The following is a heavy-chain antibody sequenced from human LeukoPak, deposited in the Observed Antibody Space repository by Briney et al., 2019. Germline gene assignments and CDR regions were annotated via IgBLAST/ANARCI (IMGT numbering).Heavy chain of an antibody. D-gene: IGHD4-11*01. CDR1: GFFFSTYA. J-gene: IGHJ1*01. Sequence: GGSLRLSCAASGFFFSTYAMSWVRQPPGKGLEWVSGISGSDGTAYYADSVKGRFTISRDNSKNTLYLQMNSLRAEDTAVYYCATYSTRNAREFQSWGQGTLVTVSS. CDR3: ATYSTRNAREFQS. CDR2: ISGSDGTA. V-gene: IGHV3-23*01.